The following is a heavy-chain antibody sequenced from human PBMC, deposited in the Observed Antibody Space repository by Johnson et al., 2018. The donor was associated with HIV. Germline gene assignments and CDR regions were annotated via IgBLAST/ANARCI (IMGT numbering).Heavy chain of an antibody. V-gene: IGHV3-30*04. CDR3: ARSRVAAALGVNDAFDI. J-gene: IGHJ3*02. CDR2: ISYDGSNK. CDR1: GFTFSSYA. Sequence: VQLVESGGGLVQPGRSLRLSCAASGFTFSSYAMHWVRQAPGKGLEWVAVISYDGSNKYYADSVKGRFTISRDNSKNTLYLQMNSLRAEDTAVYYCARSRVAAALGVNDAFDIWGQGTMVTVSS. D-gene: IGHD6-13*01.